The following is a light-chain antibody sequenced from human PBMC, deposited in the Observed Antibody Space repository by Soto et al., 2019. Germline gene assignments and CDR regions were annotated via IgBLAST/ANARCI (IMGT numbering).Light chain of an antibody. V-gene: IGLV2-14*01. CDR3: CSYESRNTRV. CDR2: DGS. Sequence: QSALTQSASVSGSPGQSITISCTGTSSDVGGYNYVSWYQQHPGKAPKLIIYDGSNRPSGVSTRFSGSKSGNTASLTISGLPDEDEDDYSYCSYESRNTRVFGGGTKLTVL. J-gene: IGLJ3*02. CDR1: SSDVGGYNY.